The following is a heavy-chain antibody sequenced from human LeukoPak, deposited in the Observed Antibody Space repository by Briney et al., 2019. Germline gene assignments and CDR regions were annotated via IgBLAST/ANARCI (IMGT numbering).Heavy chain of an antibody. CDR2: INTNTGNP. V-gene: IGHV7-4-1*02. Sequence: GASVKVSCKASGYTFTNYGMNWVRQAPGQGLEWMGWINTNTGNPTYAQGFTGRLVSSLDTSVSTAYLQISSLRAEDTALYYCARDKYQLPYEIDYWGQGTLVTVS. CDR1: GYTFTNYG. D-gene: IGHD2-2*01. CDR3: ARDKYQLPYEIDY. J-gene: IGHJ4*02.